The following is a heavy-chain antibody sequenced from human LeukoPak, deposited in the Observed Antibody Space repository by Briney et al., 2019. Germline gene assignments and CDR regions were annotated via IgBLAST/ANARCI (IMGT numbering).Heavy chain of an antibody. D-gene: IGHD1-14*01. J-gene: IGHJ6*03. V-gene: IGHV3-30*04. CDR2: ISYDGRSK. Sequence: PGGSLRLSCASSGLTFNNYAMHWVRQAPGKGLEWVALISYDGRSKYYADSVKGRFTISRDNSKNTLYLQMNSLRPEDTAVYYCARDPQFPDNYYYYMDVWGKGTTVTVSS. CDR3: ARDPQFPDNYYYYMDV. CDR1: GLTFNNYA.